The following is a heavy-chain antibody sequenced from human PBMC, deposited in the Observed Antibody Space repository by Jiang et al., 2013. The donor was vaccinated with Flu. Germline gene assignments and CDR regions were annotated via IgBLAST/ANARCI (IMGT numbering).Heavy chain of an antibody. CDR1: GGSISSYY. D-gene: IGHD6-19*01. V-gene: IGHV4-4*07. J-gene: IGHJ6*03. Sequence: SGPGLVKPSETLSLTCTVSGGSISSYYWSWIRQPAGKGLEWIGRIYTSGSTNYNPSLKSRVTMSVDTSKNQFSLKLSSVTAADTAVYYCARGPVAGTRYYYYYYMDVWGKGTTVTVSS. CDR3: ARGPVAGTRYYYYYYMDV. CDR2: IYTSGST.